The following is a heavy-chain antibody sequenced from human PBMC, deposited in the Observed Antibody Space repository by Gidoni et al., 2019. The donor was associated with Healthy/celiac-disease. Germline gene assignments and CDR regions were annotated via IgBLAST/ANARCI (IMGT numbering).Heavy chain of an antibody. CDR3: ASLGSYALSPYYDFWSGWADAFDI. V-gene: IGHV3-30*01. J-gene: IGHJ3*02. D-gene: IGHD3-3*01. CDR2: ISYDGSNK. Sequence: QVQLVESGGGVVQPGRSLRLSCAASGFTFSSYAMHWVRQAPGKGLEWVAVISYDGSNKYYADSVKGRFTISRDNSKNTLYLQMNSLRAEDTAVYYCASLGSYALSPYYDFWSGWADAFDIWGQGTMVTVSS. CDR1: GFTFSSYA.